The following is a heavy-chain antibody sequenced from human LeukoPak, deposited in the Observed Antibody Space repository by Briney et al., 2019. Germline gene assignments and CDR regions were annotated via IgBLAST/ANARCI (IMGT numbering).Heavy chain of an antibody. D-gene: IGHD3-22*01. CDR3: AKDFRAYYYDSSGYYVVEYFQH. CDR2: ISGSGGST. V-gene: IGHV3-23*01. Sequence: GGSLRLSCAAFGFTFSSYGMSWVRQAPGKGLEWVSAISGSGGSTYYADSVKGRFTISRDNSKNTLYLQMNSLRAEDTAVYYCAKDFRAYYYDSSGYYVVEYFQHWGQGTLVTVSS. J-gene: IGHJ1*01. CDR1: GFTFSSYG.